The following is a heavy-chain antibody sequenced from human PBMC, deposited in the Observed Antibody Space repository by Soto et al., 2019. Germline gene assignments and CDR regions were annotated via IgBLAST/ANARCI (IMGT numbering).Heavy chain of an antibody. CDR3: AESEGAQWLLLVWFER. CDR1: GGTFSSYA. Sequence: QVQLVQSGADVKKPGSSVKVSCKASGGTFSSYAISWVRQDPGQGIEWMGGIIPIFGTANYAQKLQGRVTITADESTSSAYMELSSLRSDDTAVYYCAESEGAQWLLLVWFERWGQGTLVTVSS. CDR2: IIPIFGTA. J-gene: IGHJ5*02. V-gene: IGHV1-69*01. D-gene: IGHD6-19*01.